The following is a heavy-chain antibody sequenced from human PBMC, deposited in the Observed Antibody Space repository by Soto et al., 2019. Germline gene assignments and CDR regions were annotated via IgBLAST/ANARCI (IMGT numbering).Heavy chain of an antibody. J-gene: IGHJ1*01. CDR2: INPSGGST. V-gene: IGHV1-46*01. CDR3: ARERGIVGAPPLSDFQH. D-gene: IGHD1-26*01. CDR1: GYTFTSYY. Sequence: ASVKVSCKASGYTFTSYYMHWVRQAPGQGLEWMGIINPSGGSTSYAQKFQGRVTMTRDTSTSTVYMELSSLRSEDTAVYYCARERGIVGAPPLSDFQHWGQGTLVTVSS.